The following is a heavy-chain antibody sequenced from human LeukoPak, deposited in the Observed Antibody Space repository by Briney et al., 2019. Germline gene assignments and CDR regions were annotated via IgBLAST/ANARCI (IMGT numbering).Heavy chain of an antibody. Sequence: SETLSLTCTVSGGSISSGGYYWSWIRQHPGTGLEWIGYIYYSGSTYYNPSLKSRVTISVDTFKNQFSLRLSSVTAADTAVYYCARGEQQLVLFDYWGQGTLVTVSS. CDR1: GGSISSGGYY. CDR2: IYYSGST. D-gene: IGHD6-13*01. CDR3: ARGEQQLVLFDY. V-gene: IGHV4-31*03. J-gene: IGHJ4*02.